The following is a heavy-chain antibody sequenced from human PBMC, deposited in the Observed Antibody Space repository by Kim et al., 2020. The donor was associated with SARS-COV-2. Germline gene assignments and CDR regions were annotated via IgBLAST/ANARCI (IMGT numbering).Heavy chain of an antibody. V-gene: IGHV1-69*13. Sequence: SVKVSCKASGGTFSSYAISWVRQAPGQGLEWMGGIIPIFGTANYAQKFQGRVTITADESTSTAYMELSSLRSEDTAVYYCAREKCSGGSCRDYYGMDVWGQGTTVTVSS. CDR2: IIPIFGTA. J-gene: IGHJ6*02. CDR3: AREKCSGGSCRDYYGMDV. D-gene: IGHD2-15*01. CDR1: GGTFSSYA.